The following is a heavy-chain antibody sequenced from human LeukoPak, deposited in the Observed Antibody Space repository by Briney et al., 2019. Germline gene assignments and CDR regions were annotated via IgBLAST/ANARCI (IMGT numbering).Heavy chain of an antibody. CDR1: GGSISGYY. Sequence: SETLSLTCTVSGGSISGYYWSWIRQPPGKGLEWIGWIYYSGSANYNPSLKSRVTISVDTSKNQFSLKLSSVTAADTAVYYCARSYGSGNYFDYWGQGTLVTVSS. V-gene: IGHV4-59*01. CDR2: IYYSGSA. CDR3: ARSYGSGNYFDY. D-gene: IGHD3-10*01. J-gene: IGHJ4*02.